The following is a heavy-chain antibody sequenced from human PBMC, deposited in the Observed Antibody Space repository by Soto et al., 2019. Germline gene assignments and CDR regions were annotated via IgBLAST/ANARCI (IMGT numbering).Heavy chain of an antibody. CDR2: MNPNSGAT. V-gene: IGHV1-2*02. J-gene: IGHJ6*02. Sequence: ASVKVSCKASGYTFTGYEMHWVRQAPGQGLEWMGLMNPNSGATRIAQKFQGRVTMTRDTSISTAYMELSRLTSDDTAVYYCVRSYRSGEYYYYYGMDVWGQGTTVTVSS. CDR3: VRSYRSGEYYYYYGMDV. CDR1: GYTFTGYE. D-gene: IGHD6-25*01.